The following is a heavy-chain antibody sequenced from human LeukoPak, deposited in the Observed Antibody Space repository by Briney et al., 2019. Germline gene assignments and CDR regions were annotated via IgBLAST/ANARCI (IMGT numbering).Heavy chain of an antibody. CDR2: IYYSGST. J-gene: IGHJ3*02. Sequence: SETLSLTCAVYGGSFSGYYWSWIRQPPGKGLEWIGYIYYSGSTNYNPSLKSRVTMSVDTSKNQFSLKLSSVTAADTAVYYCARAGAGGITGATGAFDIWGQGTMVTVSS. V-gene: IGHV4-59*12. CDR3: ARAGAGGITGATGAFDI. CDR1: GGSFSGYY. D-gene: IGHD1-20*01.